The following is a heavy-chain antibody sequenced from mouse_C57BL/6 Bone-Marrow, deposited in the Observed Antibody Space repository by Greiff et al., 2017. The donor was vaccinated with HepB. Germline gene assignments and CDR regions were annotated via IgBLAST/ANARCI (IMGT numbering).Heavy chain of an antibody. CDR3: ARENYYGSRGNY. CDR2: ISDGGSYT. CDR1: GFTFSSYA. J-gene: IGHJ2*01. Sequence: EVQLVESGGGLVKPGGSLKLSCAASGFTFSSYAMSWVRQTPEKRLEWVATISDGGSYTDYPDNVKGRFTISRDNAKNNLYLQMSHLKSEDTAMYYCARENYYGSRGNYWGQGTTLTVSS. D-gene: IGHD1-1*01. V-gene: IGHV5-4*01.